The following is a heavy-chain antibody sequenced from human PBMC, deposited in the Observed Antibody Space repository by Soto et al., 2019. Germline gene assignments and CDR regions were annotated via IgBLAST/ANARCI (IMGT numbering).Heavy chain of an antibody. V-gene: IGHV3-30-3*01. CDR2: ISYDGSNK. D-gene: IGHD2-15*01. CDR3: AGRVVAANFDFDY. Sequence: QVQLVESGGGVVQPGRSLRLSCAASGFTFSSYAMHWVRQAPGKGLEWVAVISYDGSNKYYADSVKGRFTISRDNSKNTLYLQMNSLRAEDTAVYYCAGRVVAANFDFDYWGQGTLVTVSS. CDR1: GFTFSSYA. J-gene: IGHJ4*02.